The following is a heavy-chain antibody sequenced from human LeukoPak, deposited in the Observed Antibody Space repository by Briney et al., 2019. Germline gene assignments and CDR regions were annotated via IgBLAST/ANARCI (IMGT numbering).Heavy chain of an antibody. V-gene: IGHV1-2*06. CDR1: GYTFTGYY. D-gene: IGHD2-21*01. CDR3: ARGDLWYYYMDV. Sequence: ASVKVSCKASGYTFTGYYMRWVRQAPGQGLEWMGRINPNSGGTNYAQKFQGRVTMTRDTSISTAYMELSRLRSDDTAVYYCARGDLWYYYMDVWGKGTTVTVSS. CDR2: INPNSGGT. J-gene: IGHJ6*03.